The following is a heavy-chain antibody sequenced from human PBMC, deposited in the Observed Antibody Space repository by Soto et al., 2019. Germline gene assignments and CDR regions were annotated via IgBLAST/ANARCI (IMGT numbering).Heavy chain of an antibody. V-gene: IGHV4-59*08. D-gene: IGHD2-15*01. CDR1: DDASSRYK. CDR2: IDSSGGT. Sequence: PSETLSLTCTVSDDASSRYKWSWIRQPPGRRLEWIGYIDSSGGTSYNPSLQSRVTISVDTSTKQFSLKLSSVTAADTAVYYCARHAIRPCPGRSCYSGRDYWPQGNLVTVS. J-gene: IGHJ4*02. CDR3: ARHAIRPCPGRSCYSGRDY.